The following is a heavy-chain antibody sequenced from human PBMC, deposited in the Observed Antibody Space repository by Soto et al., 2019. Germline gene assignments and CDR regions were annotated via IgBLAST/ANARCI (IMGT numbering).Heavy chain of an antibody. CDR1: GGSFSGYY. D-gene: IGHD6-13*01. V-gene: IGHV4-34*01. Sequence: QVQLQQWGSGLLKPSETLSLTCAVYGGSFSGYYWSWIRQPPGKGLEWIGEINQSGGTNYNPSLKSRVTISVDTSKNQFSLKLSSVTAADTAVYYCARTYSLSWSPFDYWGQVTLVTVSS. CDR2: INQSGGT. J-gene: IGHJ4*02. CDR3: ARTYSLSWSPFDY.